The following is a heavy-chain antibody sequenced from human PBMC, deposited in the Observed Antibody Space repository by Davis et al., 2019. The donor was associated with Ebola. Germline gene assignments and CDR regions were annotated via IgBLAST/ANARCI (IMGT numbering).Heavy chain of an antibody. Sequence: SQTLSLTCAVYGGSFSGYYWSWIRQPPGKGLEWIGEINHSGSTNYNPSLKSRVTISVDTSKNQFSLKLSSVTAADTAVYYCASTDYCSGGSCYVYFDYWGQGTLVTVSS. V-gene: IGHV4-34*01. CDR3: ASTDYCSGGSCYVYFDY. CDR2: INHSGST. J-gene: IGHJ4*02. D-gene: IGHD2-15*01. CDR1: GGSFSGYY.